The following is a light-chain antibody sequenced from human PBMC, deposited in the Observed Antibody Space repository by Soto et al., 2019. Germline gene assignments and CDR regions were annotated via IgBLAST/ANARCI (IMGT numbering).Light chain of an antibody. J-gene: IGKJ4*01. CDR1: QSVYSY. CDR2: DAS. V-gene: IGKV3-11*01. Sequence: EILLTQSPATLSLSPGERATLSCRASQSVYSYLAWYQQRPGQAPRLLIYDASNRATGIPARFSGSGSGTDFTLTIGSLEPEDFAVYYCQQRSNWSLTFGGGTKV. CDR3: QQRSNWSLT.